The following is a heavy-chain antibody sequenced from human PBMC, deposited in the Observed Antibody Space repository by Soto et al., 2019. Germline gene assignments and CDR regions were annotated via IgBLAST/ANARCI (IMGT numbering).Heavy chain of an antibody. D-gene: IGHD3-3*01. CDR2: IIPIFGTA. CDR1: GGTFSSYA. V-gene: IGHV1-69*06. CDR3: ARYRGKDLTIFGVVTSKYYYYGMRV. Sequence: SVKVSCKASGGTFSSYAISWVRQAPGQGLEWRGGIIPIFGTANYAQKFQGRVTITADKSTSTAYMELSSLRSEDTAVYYCARYRGKDLTIFGVVTSKYYYYGMRVWG. J-gene: IGHJ6*02.